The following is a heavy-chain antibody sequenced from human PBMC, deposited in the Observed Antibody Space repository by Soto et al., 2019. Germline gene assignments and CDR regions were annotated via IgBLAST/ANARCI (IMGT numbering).Heavy chain of an antibody. CDR3: ARGGPSYYYYYGMDV. Sequence: QVQLQQWGAGLLKPSETLSLTCAVYGGSFSGYYWSWIRQPPGKGLEWIGEINHSGSTNYNPSLKSRVTILVDTSKNQFSLKLSSVTAADTAVYYCARGGPSYYYYYGMDVWGQGTTVTVSS. CDR2: INHSGST. J-gene: IGHJ6*02. CDR1: GGSFSGYY. V-gene: IGHV4-34*01. D-gene: IGHD2-2*01.